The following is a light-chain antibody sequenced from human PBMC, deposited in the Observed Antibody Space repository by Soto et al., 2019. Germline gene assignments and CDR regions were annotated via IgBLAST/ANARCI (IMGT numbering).Light chain of an antibody. V-gene: IGKV3-20*01. CDR1: QSVSSSY. J-gene: IGKJ1*01. CDR2: GAS. CDR3: QQYVSSPRT. Sequence: EIVLTQSPGTLSLSPGERATLSCRASQSVSSSYLAWYQQKPGQAPRLLIYGASSRATGIPDRFSGSGSGTDFTLTINRLEPEDFAVYYCQQYVSSPRTFGQGTKVEIK.